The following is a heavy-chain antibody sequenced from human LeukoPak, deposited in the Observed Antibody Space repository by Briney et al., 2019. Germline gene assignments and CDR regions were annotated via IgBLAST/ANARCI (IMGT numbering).Heavy chain of an antibody. J-gene: IGHJ5*02. CDR1: GGSFSGYY. Sequence: SETLSLTCAVYGGSFSGYYWSWIRQPPGKGLEWIGEINHSGSTNYNPSLKSRVTISVDTSKNQFSLKLSSVTAADTAVYYCARWGRYSSRGFDPWDQGTLVTVSP. D-gene: IGHD6-13*01. CDR2: INHSGST. V-gene: IGHV4-34*01. CDR3: ARWGRYSSRGFDP.